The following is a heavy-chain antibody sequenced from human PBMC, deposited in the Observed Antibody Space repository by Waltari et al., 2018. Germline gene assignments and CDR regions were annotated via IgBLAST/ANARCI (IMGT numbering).Heavy chain of an antibody. CDR2: INHSGST. CDR3: AARTYYYGSGSYRV. J-gene: IGHJ6*04. CDR1: GGSFSGYY. Sequence: QVQLQQWGAGLLKPSETLSLTCAVYGGSFSGYYWSWIRQPPGKGLEWIGEINHSGSTNYTPSLKSRVTISVDTSKNQFSLKLSSVTAADTAVYYCAARTYYYGSGSYRVWGKGTTVTVSS. V-gene: IGHV4-34*01. D-gene: IGHD3-10*01.